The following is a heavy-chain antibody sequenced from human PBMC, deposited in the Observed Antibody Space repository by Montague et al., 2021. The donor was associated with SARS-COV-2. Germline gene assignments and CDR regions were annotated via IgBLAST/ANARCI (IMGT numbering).Heavy chain of an antibody. CDR3: ARGASDWLLWGYGMDV. J-gene: IGHJ6*02. V-gene: IGHV3-48*03. D-gene: IGHD3/OR15-3a*01. CDR2: ISSSGSTI. Sequence: RSLSWAASGFTFSSYEMNWVRQAPGKGLEWVSYISSSGSTIYYADSVKGRFTISRDNAKNSLYLQMNSLRVEDTAVYYCARGASDWLLWGYGMDVWGQGTTVTVSS. CDR1: GFTFSSYE.